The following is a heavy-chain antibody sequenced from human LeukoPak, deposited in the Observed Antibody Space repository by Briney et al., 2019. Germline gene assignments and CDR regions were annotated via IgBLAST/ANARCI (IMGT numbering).Heavy chain of an antibody. D-gene: IGHD3-10*01. V-gene: IGHV3-30*02. CDR3: AKDMMVRGVVPFDY. CDR1: GFTFSSYG. CDR2: IRYDGSNK. Sequence: GGSLRLFCAASGFTFSSYGMHWVRQAPGKGLEWVAFIRYDGSNKYYADSVKGRFTISRDNSKNTLYLQMNSLRAEDTAVYYCAKDMMVRGVVPFDYWGQGTLVTVSS. J-gene: IGHJ4*02.